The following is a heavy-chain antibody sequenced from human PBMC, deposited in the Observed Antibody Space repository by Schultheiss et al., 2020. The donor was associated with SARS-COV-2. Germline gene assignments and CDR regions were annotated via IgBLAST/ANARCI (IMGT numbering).Heavy chain of an antibody. Sequence: SVKVSCKASGFTFTSSTMQWVRQARGQRLEWIGWIVVGSGNTNYAQKFHQRVTITRDMSTSTAYMELSSLRSEDTAVYYCARGGETGITIFGVVKRGYYYYGMDVWGQGTTVTVAS. CDR3: ARGGETGITIFGVVKRGYYYYGMDV. J-gene: IGHJ6*02. CDR2: IVVGSGNT. CDR1: GFTFTSST. V-gene: IGHV1-58*02. D-gene: IGHD3-3*01.